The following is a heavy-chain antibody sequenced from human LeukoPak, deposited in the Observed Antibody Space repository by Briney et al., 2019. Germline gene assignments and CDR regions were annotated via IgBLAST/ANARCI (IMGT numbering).Heavy chain of an antibody. Sequence: KPSETLSLTCTVSGGSISSSSYYWRSIRQPPGKGLEWIGSIYYSGSTNYNPSLKSRATMSVDTSKNQFSLKLRSVTAADTAVYYCARVVTHYDILTGLGPHLGYYFDHWGQGTLVTVSS. CDR1: GGSISSSSYY. CDR2: IYYSGST. V-gene: IGHV4-39*07. J-gene: IGHJ4*02. CDR3: ARVVTHYDILTGLGPHLGYYFDH. D-gene: IGHD3-9*01.